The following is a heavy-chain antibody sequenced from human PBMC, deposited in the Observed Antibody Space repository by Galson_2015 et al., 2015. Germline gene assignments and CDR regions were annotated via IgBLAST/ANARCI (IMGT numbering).Heavy chain of an antibody. CDR2: ISSISSII. J-gene: IGHJ6*02. CDR1: GITFSDYY. CDR3: ARDRDSSSWYAYYYYGMDV. D-gene: IGHD6-13*01. Sequence: SLRLSCASSGITFSDYYMSWSPPSPAKGLEWISYISSISSIITYAGSVKGRFPNSRDNAKNSLYLQMNSLRPEGTAVYYCARDRDSSSWYAYYYYGMDVWGQGTTVTVSS. V-gene: IGHV3-11*01.